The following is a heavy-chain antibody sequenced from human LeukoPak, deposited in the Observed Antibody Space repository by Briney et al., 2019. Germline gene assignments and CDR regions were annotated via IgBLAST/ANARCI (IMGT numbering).Heavy chain of an antibody. V-gene: IGHV3-48*03. CDR3: ARRGTSRSSYYFDY. CDR2: ISISASTI. J-gene: IGHJ4*02. CDR1: GFTFSSYE. Sequence: PGGSLRLSCAASGFTFSSYEMNWVRQAPGKGLEWVSYISISASTIYYADPVKGRFTSSRDNAKNSLYLQMQSLRAEDTAVYYCARRGTSRSSYYFDYWGQGTLVTVSS.